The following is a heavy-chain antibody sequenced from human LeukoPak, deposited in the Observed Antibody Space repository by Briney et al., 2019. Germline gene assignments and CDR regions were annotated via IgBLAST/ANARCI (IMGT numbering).Heavy chain of an antibody. CDR2: IYYSGST. V-gene: IGHV4-59*01. J-gene: IGHJ3*02. D-gene: IGHD4-17*01. CDR1: GGSLSSYY. Sequence: SETLSLTCTVSGGSLSSYYWSWLRQPPGKGLAGIGYIYYSGSTNYNPSLKSRVTISVDTSKNQFSLKLSSVTAADTAVYYCARNSDYGDYLGAFDIWGQGTMVTVAS. CDR3: ARNSDYGDYLGAFDI.